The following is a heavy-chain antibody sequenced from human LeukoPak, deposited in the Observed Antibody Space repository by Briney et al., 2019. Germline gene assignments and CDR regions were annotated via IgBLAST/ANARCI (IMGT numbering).Heavy chain of an antibody. V-gene: IGHV1-18*01. Sequence: ASVKVSCKASGYTFTSYGISGVRQAPGQGLEWMGWISAYNGNTNYAQKLQGRVTMTTDTSTSTAYMELRSLRSDDTAVYYCAGGTDYDFWSGYYKFGYWFDPWGQGTLVTVSS. CDR3: AGGTDYDFWSGYYKFGYWFDP. D-gene: IGHD3-3*01. CDR1: GYTFTSYG. CDR2: ISAYNGNT. J-gene: IGHJ5*02.